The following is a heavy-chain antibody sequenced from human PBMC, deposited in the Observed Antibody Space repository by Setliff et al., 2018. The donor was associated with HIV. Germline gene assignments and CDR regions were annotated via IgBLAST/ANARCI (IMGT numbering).Heavy chain of an antibody. CDR2: IHHGGGT. J-gene: IGHJ6*02. CDR1: GGSFGDQF. CDR3: ARRGDFFYYAMDV. V-gene: IGHV4-34*01. Sequence: SETLSLTCAVYGGSFGDQFWNWIRQSPGKGLGWIGEIHHGGGTKYNPSLKSRVTISVDRSKNQFSLKLSSVTAADTAVYYCARRGDFFYYAMDVWGQGTTVTVSS.